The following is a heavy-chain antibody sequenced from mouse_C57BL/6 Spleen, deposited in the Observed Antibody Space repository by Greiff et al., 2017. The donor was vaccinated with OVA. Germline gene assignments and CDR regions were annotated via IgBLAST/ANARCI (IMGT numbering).Heavy chain of an antibody. V-gene: IGHV7-3*01. CDR1: GFTFTDYY. CDR2: IRNKANGYTT. CDR3: ARRNYGISFDY. D-gene: IGHD1-1*01. J-gene: IGHJ2*01. Sequence: DVLLVESGGGLVQPGGSLNLSCAASGFTFTDYYMSWVRQPPGKALEWVGFIRNKANGYTTEYSASVKGRFTISRDNSQRILYLQKDAQRAKDSATYYCARRNYGISFDYWGQGTTLTVSS.